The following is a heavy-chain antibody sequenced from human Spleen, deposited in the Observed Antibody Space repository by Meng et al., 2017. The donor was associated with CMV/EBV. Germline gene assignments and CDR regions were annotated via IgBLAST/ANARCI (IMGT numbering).Heavy chain of an antibody. V-gene: IGHV3-7*01. CDR3: TRPLAFLNAFDI. Sequence: GESLKISCAASGFTFSRYWMSWVRQAPGKGLEWVANIKQDGGEKYYVDSVKGRFTISRDNARNSLFLQMNSLRAEDTAVYYCTRPLAFLNAFDIWGQGTMVTVSS. J-gene: IGHJ3*02. CDR2: IKQDGGEK. CDR1: GFTFSRYW. D-gene: IGHD3-3*02.